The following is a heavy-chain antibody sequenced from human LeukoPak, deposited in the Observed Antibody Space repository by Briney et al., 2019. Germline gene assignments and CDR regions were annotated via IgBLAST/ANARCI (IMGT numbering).Heavy chain of an antibody. CDR3: ARERWHCRVNCYSVYYYALDV. CDR1: GYTFTNYA. CDR2: INPGNGDT. V-gene: IGHV1-3*01. D-gene: IGHD2-15*01. Sequence: GASVKVSCEGSGYTFTNYAVHWVRQAPGQRLEWLGWINPGNGDTKYSQNFQGRVTVTSDTSAATAYVELNSLTSEDTAVYYCARERWHCRVNCYSVYYYALDVWGQGTTVTVCS. J-gene: IGHJ6*02.